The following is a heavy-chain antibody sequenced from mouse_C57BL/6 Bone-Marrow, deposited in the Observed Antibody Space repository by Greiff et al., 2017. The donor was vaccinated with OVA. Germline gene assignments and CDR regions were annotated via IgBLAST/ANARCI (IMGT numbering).Heavy chain of an antibody. CDR1: GFSLTSYG. CDR2: IWRGGST. Sequence: VQLQQSGPGLVQPSQSLSITCTVSGFSLTSYGVHWVRQSPGKGLEWLGVIWRGGSTDYNAAFMSRLSITKDNSKSQVFFKMNSLQADDTAIYYCAKIWLRRGYYAMDYWGQGTSVTVSS. V-gene: IGHV2-5*01. CDR3: AKIWLRRGYYAMDY. J-gene: IGHJ4*01. D-gene: IGHD2-2*01.